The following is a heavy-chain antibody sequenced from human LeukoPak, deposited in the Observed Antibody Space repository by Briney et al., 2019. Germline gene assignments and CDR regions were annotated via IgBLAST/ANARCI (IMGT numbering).Heavy chain of an antibody. CDR1: GYTFTTYD. CDR2: MNPNSGNT. D-gene: IGHD3-9*01. Sequence: ASVKVSCKASGYTFTTYDIIWVRQATGQGLEWIGWMNPNSGNTGYAQKFQGRVTMTRDTSISTAYMELSSLRSEDTAVYFCARETTIPPYYFDYWGLGTPVIVSP. V-gene: IGHV1-8*01. J-gene: IGHJ4*02. CDR3: ARETTIPPYYFDY.